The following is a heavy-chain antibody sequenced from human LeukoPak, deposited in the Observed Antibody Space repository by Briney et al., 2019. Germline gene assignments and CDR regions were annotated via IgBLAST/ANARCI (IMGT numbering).Heavy chain of an antibody. J-gene: IGHJ5*02. CDR1: GFTSGDYA. V-gene: IGHV3-49*04. Sequence: PGRSLRLSCTVSGFTSGDYALSWVRQPPGRGLEWIGFFRSKPYGGTAEYATSVRGRFTISRDDSKGIAHLQMDSLQVEDTAMYYCARVEFTRSLYDVSWGQGTLVTVSS. CDR3: ARVEFTRSLYDVS. D-gene: IGHD2-2*01. CDR2: FRSKPYGGTA.